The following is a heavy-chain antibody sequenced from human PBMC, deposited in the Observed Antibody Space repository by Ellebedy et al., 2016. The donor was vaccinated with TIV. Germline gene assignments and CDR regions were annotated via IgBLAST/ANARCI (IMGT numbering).Heavy chain of an antibody. V-gene: IGHV1-2*04. J-gene: IGHJ4*02. CDR3: ARDGGSYSDFDY. CDR2: IHPNSGGP. CDR1: GYTLTGYY. Sequence: AASVTVSCKASGYTLTGYYMHWVRQAPGQGLEWMGWIHPNSGGPNYAQKFQGWVTMTRDPSISTAYMELSRLRSDDTAVYYCARDGGSYSDFDYWGQGTLVTVSS. D-gene: IGHD1-26*01.